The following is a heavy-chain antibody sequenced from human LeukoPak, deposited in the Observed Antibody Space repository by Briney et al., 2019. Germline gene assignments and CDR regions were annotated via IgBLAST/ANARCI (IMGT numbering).Heavy chain of an antibody. J-gene: IGHJ6*02. D-gene: IGHD3-22*01. CDR2: ISSSSSYI. CDR1: GFTFSSYS. V-gene: IGHV3-21*01. Sequence: PGGSLRLSCAASGFTFSSYSMNWVRQAPGKGLEWVSSISSSSSYIYYADSVKGRFTISRDNAKNSLYLQMNSLRAEDTAVYYCARDYYDSSGCGSGGNYYYYGMDVWGQGTTVTVSS. CDR3: ARDYYDSSGCGSGGNYYYYGMDV.